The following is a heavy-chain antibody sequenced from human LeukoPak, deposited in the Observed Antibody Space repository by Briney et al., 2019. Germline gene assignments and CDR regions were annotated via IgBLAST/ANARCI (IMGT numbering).Heavy chain of an antibody. CDR1: GFTFSSYA. CDR3: ARAGGSDAFDI. Sequence: GGSLRLSCAASGFTFSSYAMHWVRQAPGKGLEWVAVISYDGSNKYYADSVKGRFTISRDSSKNTLYLQMNSLRAEDTAVYYCARAGGSDAFDIWGQGTMVTVSS. D-gene: IGHD3-16*01. CDR2: ISYDGSNK. J-gene: IGHJ3*02. V-gene: IGHV3-30*04.